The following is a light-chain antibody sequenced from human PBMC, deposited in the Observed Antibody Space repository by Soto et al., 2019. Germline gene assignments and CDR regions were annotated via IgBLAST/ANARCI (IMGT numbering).Light chain of an antibody. V-gene: IGKV1-33*01. Sequence: DIQMTQSPASLSASVGDRVTITCQASEDISKQLNWYQQKVGKAPKLLIYDASNLGTGVPSRFSGSGSGTHFTFTISSLQPEDFATYYCQQYDNLPPMYTFGQGTKLEIK. CDR3: QQYDNLPPMYT. CDR1: EDISKQ. J-gene: IGKJ2*01. CDR2: DAS.